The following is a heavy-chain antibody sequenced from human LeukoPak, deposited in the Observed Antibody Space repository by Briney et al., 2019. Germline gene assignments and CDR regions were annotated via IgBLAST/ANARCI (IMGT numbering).Heavy chain of an antibody. CDR2: IYPGDSDT. J-gene: IGHJ6*02. Sequence: GESLKISCKGSGYSFTSYWIGWVRQMPRKGLEWMGIIYPGDSDTRYSPSFQGQVTISADKSISTAYLQWSSLKASDTAMYYCARLQDSSSFYYYYYGMDVWGQGTTVTVSS. CDR3: ARLQDSSSFYYYYYGMDV. CDR1: GYSFTSYW. V-gene: IGHV5-51*01. D-gene: IGHD6-6*01.